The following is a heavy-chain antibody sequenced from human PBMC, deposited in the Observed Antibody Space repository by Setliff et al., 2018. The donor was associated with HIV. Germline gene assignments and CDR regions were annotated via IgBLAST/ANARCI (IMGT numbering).Heavy chain of an antibody. J-gene: IGHJ6*02. CDR1: GGTFSSYS. CDR2: IIPIFNTA. CDR3: ARGSGGYCSGGSCYFGFGLAL. D-gene: IGHD2-15*01. V-gene: IGHV1-69*13. Sequence: GASVKVSCKASGGTFSSYSITWVRQAPGQGLEWMGGIIPIFNTANYAQKFQGRVTITADESTSTAYMELSSLGSEDTAVYYCARGSGGYCSGGSCYFGFGLALWGQGTTVTAP.